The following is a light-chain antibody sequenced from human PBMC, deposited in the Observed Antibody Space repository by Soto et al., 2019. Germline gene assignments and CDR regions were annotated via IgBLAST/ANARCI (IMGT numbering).Light chain of an antibody. V-gene: IGKV3-15*01. CDR2: GAS. CDR3: QQYHTGPKT. CDR1: QGVSRK. Sequence: DIVMTQSPATLSVAPGERVTFSCRASQGVSRKLAWYQHKPGQAPRLLISGASTGATGIPARFSGSGSGTEFTLTISSLQSEDCAIYYCQQYHTGPKTFGGGLK. J-gene: IGKJ4*01.